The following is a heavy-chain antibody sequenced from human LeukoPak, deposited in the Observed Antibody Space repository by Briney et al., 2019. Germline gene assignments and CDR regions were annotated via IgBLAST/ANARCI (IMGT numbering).Heavy chain of an antibody. J-gene: IGHJ4*02. D-gene: IGHD2-2*01. V-gene: IGHV3-48*01. CDR3: ARDPERYLVVPAAGDY. Sequence: PGGSLRLSCAASGFTFSSYSMNWVRQAPGKGLEWVSYISSSSSTIYYADSVKGRFPISRDNAKNSLYLQMNSLRAEDTAVYYCARDPERYLVVPAAGDYWGQGTLVTVSS. CDR2: ISSSSSTI. CDR1: GFTFSSYS.